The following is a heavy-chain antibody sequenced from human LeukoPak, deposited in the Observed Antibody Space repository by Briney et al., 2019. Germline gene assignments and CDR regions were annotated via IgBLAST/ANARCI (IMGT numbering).Heavy chain of an antibody. CDR2: MNSNSGNT. J-gene: IGHJ4*02. D-gene: IGHD3-16*01. V-gene: IGHV1-8*01. CDR3: AKAAMGEGYFFDN. Sequence: GASVKVSCKASGFTFTSYDINWVRQATGQELEWMGWMNSNSGNTGYAEKFQGRVTMTRNTSISTAYMELSSLRSEDTAVYYCAKAAMGEGYFFDNWGQGTLVTVSS. CDR1: GFTFTSYD.